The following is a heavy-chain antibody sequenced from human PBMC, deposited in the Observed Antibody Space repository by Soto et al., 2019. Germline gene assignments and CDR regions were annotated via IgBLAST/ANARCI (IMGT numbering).Heavy chain of an antibody. J-gene: IGHJ4*02. V-gene: IGHV3-23*01. CDR3: AKGDRIAAAGHFDY. CDR2: ISLSSSNI. Sequence: PGESLKISCAASGFTFSSYAMSWVRQAPGKGLEWVSAISLSSSNIHYADSVKGRFTISRDNAKNTLYLQMNSLRAEDTAVYYCAKGDRIAAAGHFDYWGQGTLVTVSS. D-gene: IGHD6-13*01. CDR1: GFTFSSYA.